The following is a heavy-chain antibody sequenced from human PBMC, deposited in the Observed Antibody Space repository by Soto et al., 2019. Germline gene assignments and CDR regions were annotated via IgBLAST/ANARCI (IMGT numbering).Heavy chain of an antibody. CDR2: ISTYNGDT. D-gene: IGHD4-4*01. CDR3: ARDQYDY. J-gene: IGHJ4*02. V-gene: IGHV1-18*01. CDR1: GYSVSGYF. Sequence: ASLKGSCKASGYSVSGYFLSCVRQAPGQGLQWMGWISTYNGDTHYSQKLQGRVTLTTDTSSSTAYMELRSLRSEGTAVYYCARDQYDYWGQGTLVHVSS.